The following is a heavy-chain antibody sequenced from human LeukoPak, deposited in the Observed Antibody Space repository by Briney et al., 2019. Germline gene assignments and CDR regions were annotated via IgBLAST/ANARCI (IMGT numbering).Heavy chain of an antibody. D-gene: IGHD5-18*01. CDR2: INHSGST. CDR1: GGSFSGYY. J-gene: IGHJ4*02. Sequence: SETLSLTCAVYGGSFSGYYWSWIRQPPGKGLEWIGEINHSGSTNYNPSLKSRVTISVDTSKNQFSLKLSSVTAADTAVYYCARDGYSYGYRSFDYWGQGTLATVSS. CDR3: ARDGYSYGYRSFDY. V-gene: IGHV4-34*01.